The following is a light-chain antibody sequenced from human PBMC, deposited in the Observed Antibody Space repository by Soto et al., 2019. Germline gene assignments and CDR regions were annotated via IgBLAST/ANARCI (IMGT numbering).Light chain of an antibody. CDR3: QQYYRYLT. Sequence: DIQMTQSPSTLSASVGDRVTVTCRASQSIGDALAWYQQKPGKAPNLLISKASTLESGVPSRFSGSGSGTEFTLTISSLQPDDFTTYYCQQYYRYLTFGQGIKLEI. J-gene: IGKJ2*01. CDR2: KAS. CDR1: QSIGDA. V-gene: IGKV1-5*03.